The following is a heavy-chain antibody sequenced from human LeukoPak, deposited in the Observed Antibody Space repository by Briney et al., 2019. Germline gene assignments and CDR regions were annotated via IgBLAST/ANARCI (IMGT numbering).Heavy chain of an antibody. Sequence: GSLRLSCTASGFTFSSYGMHWVRQAPGEGLEWVALISSDGNNKYYADSVKGRFSISRDNSKNTLYLQMNSLRTDDTAVYYCARIGYSISWSGDYWGQGSLVTVSS. CDR2: ISSDGNNK. CDR3: ARIGYSISWSGDY. V-gene: IGHV3-30*03. J-gene: IGHJ4*02. CDR1: GFTFSSYG. D-gene: IGHD6-13*01.